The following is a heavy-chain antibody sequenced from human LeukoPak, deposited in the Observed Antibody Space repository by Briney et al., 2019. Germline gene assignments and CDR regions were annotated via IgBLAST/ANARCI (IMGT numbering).Heavy chain of an antibody. CDR1: GYTFTGYY. CDR2: INPSGGST. Sequence: GASVKVSCKASGYTFTGYYMHWVRQAPGQGLEWMGIINPSGGSTSYAQKFQGRVTMTRDTSTSTVYMELSSLRSEDTAVYYCAAEWELLSFQHWGQGTLVTVSS. CDR3: AAEWELLSFQH. V-gene: IGHV1-46*01. J-gene: IGHJ1*01. D-gene: IGHD1-26*01.